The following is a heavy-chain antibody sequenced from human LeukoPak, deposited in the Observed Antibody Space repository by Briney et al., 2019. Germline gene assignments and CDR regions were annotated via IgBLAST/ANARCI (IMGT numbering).Heavy chain of an antibody. J-gene: IGHJ4*02. V-gene: IGHV3-48*03. Sequence: GGPLTLSCAASGLPFRSYEMNWVRQAPGKGLEWLSYISSSGSPIYYADSVKRRFTISRDNAKNSLYLQMNSLRAEDKAVYYCARDPDYSDYGDYWGQGTLVTVSS. CDR1: GLPFRSYE. CDR3: ARDPDYSDYGDY. CDR2: ISSSGSPI. D-gene: IGHD4-11*01.